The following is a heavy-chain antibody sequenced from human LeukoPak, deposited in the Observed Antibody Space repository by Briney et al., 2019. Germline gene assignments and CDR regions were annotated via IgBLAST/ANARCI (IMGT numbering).Heavy chain of an antibody. CDR3: ARDCYSYGYALVY. J-gene: IGHJ4*02. D-gene: IGHD5-18*01. CDR1: GFTFSDYY. Sequence: GGSLRLSCAASGFTFSDYYMSWIRQAPGKGLEWVSYISSSSSYTNYADSVKGRFTISRDNAKNSLYLQMNSLRAEDTAVYYCARDCYSYGYALVYWGQGTPVTVYS. V-gene: IGHV3-11*06. CDR2: ISSSSSYT.